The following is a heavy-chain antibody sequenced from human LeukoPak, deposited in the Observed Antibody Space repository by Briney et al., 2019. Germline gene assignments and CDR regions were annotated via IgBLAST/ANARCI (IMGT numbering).Heavy chain of an antibody. D-gene: IGHD4-17*01. CDR3: ARDRLYGPPDY. CDR1: GFIFSSYW. J-gene: IGHJ4*02. Sequence: PGGSLRLSCAASGFIFSSYWMSWVRQAPGKGLEWVANIKQDGSGKYYVDSVKGRFTISRDNAKHSLSLQMNSLRAEDTAVYYCARDRLYGPPDYWGQGTLVTVSS. V-gene: IGHV3-7*01. CDR2: IKQDGSGK.